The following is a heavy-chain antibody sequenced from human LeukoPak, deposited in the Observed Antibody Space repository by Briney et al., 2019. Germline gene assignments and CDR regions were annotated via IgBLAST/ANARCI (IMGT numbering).Heavy chain of an antibody. J-gene: IGHJ5*02. V-gene: IGHV4-59*01. D-gene: IGHD3-10*01. CDR1: GGSISSYY. CDR2: IYYSGST. CDR3: ARVLVRGVILFDP. Sequence: SETLSLTCTVSGGSISSYYWSWIRQPPGKGLEWIGYIYYSGSTNYNPSLKSRVTISVDTSKNQFSLKLSSVTAADTAVYYCARVLVRGVILFDPWGQGTLVTVSS.